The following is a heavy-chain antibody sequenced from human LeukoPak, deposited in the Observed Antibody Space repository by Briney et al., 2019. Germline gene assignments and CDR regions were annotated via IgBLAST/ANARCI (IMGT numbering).Heavy chain of an antibody. CDR1: GGSISSYY. CDR2: IYYSGST. V-gene: IGHV4-59*12. J-gene: IGHJ4*02. CDR3: ASIYFYYDSSGIDY. Sequence: SETLSLTCTVSGGSISSYYWSWIRQSPGKGLEWIGSIYYSGSTYYNPSLKSRVTISVDTSKNQFSLKLSSVTAADTAVYYCASIYFYYDSSGIDYWGQGTLVTVSS. D-gene: IGHD3-22*01.